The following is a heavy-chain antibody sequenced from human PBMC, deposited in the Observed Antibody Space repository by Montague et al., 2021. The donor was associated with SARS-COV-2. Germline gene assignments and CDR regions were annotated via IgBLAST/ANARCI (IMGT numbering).Heavy chain of an antibody. CDR2: ITYSGST. J-gene: IGHJ4*02. Sequence: SETLSLTCAVYGGSFSGYCWTWIRQPPGKGLEWIGEITYSGSTNYNPFLKSRVTVSVDTSKNQFSLNLRSVTAADTAIYYCARVADYDVLTGFVTEGFDYWGQGTLVTVSS. D-gene: IGHD3-9*01. V-gene: IGHV4-34*01. CDR1: GGSFSGYC. CDR3: ARVADYDVLTGFVTEGFDY.